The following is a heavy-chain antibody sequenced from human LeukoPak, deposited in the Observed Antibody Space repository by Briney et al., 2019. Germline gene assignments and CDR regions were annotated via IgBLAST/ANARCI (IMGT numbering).Heavy chain of an antibody. Sequence: SETLSLTCTVSGGSLSFYYWTWIRQPPGKGLEWIGYIYYSGSTYYNPSPTSRLTISVDTSKNQFSLKLSSVTAADTAVYYCAREYYYYMDLWGKGTTVTISS. CDR1: GGSLSFYY. CDR2: IYYSGST. CDR3: AREYYYYMDL. J-gene: IGHJ6*03. V-gene: IGHV4-59*01.